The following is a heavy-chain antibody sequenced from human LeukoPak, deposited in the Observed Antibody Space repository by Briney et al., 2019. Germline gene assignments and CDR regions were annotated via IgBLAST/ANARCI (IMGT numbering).Heavy chain of an antibody. D-gene: IGHD3-16*01. CDR2: ISDDGSP. V-gene: IGHV4-39*01. CDR1: GGSITTHNFY. J-gene: IGHJ4*02. Sequence: PSETLSLTCTVSGGSITTHNFYWGWVRQPPGKGLTWIGGISDDGSPFYNPSLQSRVTISIDTSKNQFSLRLSSVTAADTALYYCARLSDDGGLFDFWGQGTLVTVSS. CDR3: ARLSDDGGLFDF.